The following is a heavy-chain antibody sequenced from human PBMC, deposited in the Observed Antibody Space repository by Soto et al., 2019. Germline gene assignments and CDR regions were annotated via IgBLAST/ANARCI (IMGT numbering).Heavy chain of an antibody. V-gene: IGHV1-46*01. CDR2: INPGSGAA. J-gene: IGHJ3*02. D-gene: IGHD3-3*01. CDR1: GYTVTTHY. CDR3: ARGGEVGVAGSAAFDM. Sequence: QVQLVQSGAEVKKPGASVKISCTASGYTVTTHYMHWVRQAPGRGLEWMGAINPGSGAAKYTQTFQARVTLTRDTSTNTVYMEMSALRSEDTAVFYCARGGEVGVAGSAAFDMWGPGTMVTASS.